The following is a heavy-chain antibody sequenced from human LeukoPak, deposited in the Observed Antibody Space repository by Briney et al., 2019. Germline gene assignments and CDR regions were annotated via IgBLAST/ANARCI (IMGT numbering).Heavy chain of an antibody. CDR2: ISYDGSNK. CDR1: GFTFSSYA. Sequence: PGRSLRLSCAASGFTFSSYAMHWVRQAPGKGLEWVAVISYDGSNKYYADSVKGRFTISRDNSKNTLDLQMNSLGAEDTAVYYCVRDRIMITFGGALSLWGQGTLVTVSS. J-gene: IGHJ4*02. V-gene: IGHV3-30-3*01. CDR3: VRDRIMITFGGALSL. D-gene: IGHD3-16*01.